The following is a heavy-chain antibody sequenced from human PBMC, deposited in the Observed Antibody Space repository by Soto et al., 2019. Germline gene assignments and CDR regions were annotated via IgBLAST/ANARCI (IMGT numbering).Heavy chain of an antibody. V-gene: IGHV1-69*12. J-gene: IGHJ4*02. CDR2: IIPIFGTA. CDR1: RGTFSSYA. D-gene: IGHD6-19*01. CDR3: ARDRGIAVAGTLDY. Sequence: QVQLVQSGAEVKKPGSSVKVSCKASRGTFSSYAISWVRQAPGQGLEWMGGIIPIFGTANYAQKFQGRVTITADESTSTAYMELSSLRSEDTAVYYCARDRGIAVAGTLDYWGQGTLVTVSS.